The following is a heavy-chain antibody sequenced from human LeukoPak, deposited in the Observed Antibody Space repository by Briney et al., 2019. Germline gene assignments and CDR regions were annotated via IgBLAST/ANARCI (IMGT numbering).Heavy chain of an antibody. D-gene: IGHD3-22*01. CDR3: ARVRGFYYYDSSGYPFDY. CDR1: GYTFTSYD. Sequence: ASVKVSCKASGYTFTSYDINWVRQATGQGLEWMGWMNPNSGNTGYAQKFQGRVTMTRNTSISTAYMELSSLRSEDTAVYYCARVRGFYYYDSSGYPFDYWGQGTLVTVSS. CDR2: MNPNSGNT. V-gene: IGHV1-8*01. J-gene: IGHJ4*02.